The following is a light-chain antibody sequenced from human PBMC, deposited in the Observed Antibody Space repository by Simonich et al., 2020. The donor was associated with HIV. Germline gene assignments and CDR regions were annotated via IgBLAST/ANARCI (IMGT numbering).Light chain of an antibody. J-gene: IGLJ3*02. V-gene: IGLV2-23*01. Sequence: QSALTQPASVSGSPGQSITISCTGTSKNVGSYNLVSWYPQHPGKAPKLMIYEGSKRTSGVSNRYSGSKSGNTASLTISGLQAEDEADYYCCSYAGSSTLGVFGGGTKLTVL. CDR2: EGS. CDR3: CSYAGSSTLGV. CDR1: SKNVGSYNL.